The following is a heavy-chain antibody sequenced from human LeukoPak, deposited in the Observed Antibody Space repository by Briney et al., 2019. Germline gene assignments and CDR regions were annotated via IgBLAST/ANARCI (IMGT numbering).Heavy chain of an antibody. CDR1: GGSISSYY. D-gene: IGHD2-15*01. V-gene: IGHV4-4*09. J-gene: IGHJ5*02. CDR3: ARHTECSGGSCYSENWFDP. Sequence: SETLSLTCTVSGGSISSYYWSRIRQPPGKGLEWIGYIYTSGSTNYNPSLKSRVTISVDTSKNQFSLKLSSVTAADTAVYYCARHTECSGGSCYSENWFDPWGQGTLVTVSS. CDR2: IYTSGST.